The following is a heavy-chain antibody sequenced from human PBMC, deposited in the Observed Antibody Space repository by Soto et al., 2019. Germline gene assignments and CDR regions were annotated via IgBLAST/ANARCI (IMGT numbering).Heavy chain of an antibody. CDR3: ARGDFYKGDY. V-gene: IGHV4-34*01. J-gene: IGHJ4*02. CDR2: INHSGST. D-gene: IGHD3-3*01. Sequence: QVQLQQWGAGLLKPSETLSLTCAVYGGSFSGYYWSWIRQPPGKGMEWIGEINHSGSTNYNPSLESRVTISVDTSKNQISLKLSSVTAADTAVYYCARGDFYKGDYWGQGTLVTVSS. CDR1: GGSFSGYY.